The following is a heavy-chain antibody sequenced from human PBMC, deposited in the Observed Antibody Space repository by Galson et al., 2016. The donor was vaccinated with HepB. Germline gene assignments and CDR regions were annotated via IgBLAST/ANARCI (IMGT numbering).Heavy chain of an antibody. V-gene: IGHV1-46*01. D-gene: IGHD2-2*01. CDR1: GYTFTSYY. J-gene: IGHJ4*02. CDR3: AREGSVTSFFVS. CDR2: INPSGGST. Sequence: SVKVSCKASGYTFTSYYIHWVRQAPAQGLEWMGIINPSGGSTSYAQKFQGRIAMTRDTSTSTVYMELSSLRSEDSAVYYCAREGSVTSFFVSWGQGAVVTVSS.